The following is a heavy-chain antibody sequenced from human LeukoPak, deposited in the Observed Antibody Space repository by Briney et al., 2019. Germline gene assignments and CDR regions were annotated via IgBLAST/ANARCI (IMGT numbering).Heavy chain of an antibody. CDR3: ARDLGQYYDTSDNWFDP. J-gene: IGHJ5*02. V-gene: IGHV3-21*06. D-gene: IGHD3-22*01. CDR1: GFSFNTYN. Sequence: PGGSLRLSCAASGFSFNTYNMNWVRQAPGKGLEWVSSISTASIYIYYADSAKGRFTISRDNAKNSLYLQMNSLRAEDTAVYYCARDLGQYYDTSDNWFDPWGQGTLVTVSS. CDR2: ISTASIYI.